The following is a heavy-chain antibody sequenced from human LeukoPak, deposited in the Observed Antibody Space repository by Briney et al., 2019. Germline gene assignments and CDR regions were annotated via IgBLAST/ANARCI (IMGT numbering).Heavy chain of an antibody. V-gene: IGHV3-15*01. CDR3: TTDLGYYDSSGYFEVGYYFDY. D-gene: IGHD3-22*01. Sequence: GGSLRLSCAASGFTFSNVWMSWVRQAPGKGLKWVGRIKSKTDGGTTDYAAPVKGRFTISRDDSKNTLYLQMNSMKTEDTAVYYCTTDLGYYDSSGYFEVGYYFDYWGQGTLVTVSS. CDR1: GFTFSNVW. CDR2: IKSKTDGGTT. J-gene: IGHJ4*02.